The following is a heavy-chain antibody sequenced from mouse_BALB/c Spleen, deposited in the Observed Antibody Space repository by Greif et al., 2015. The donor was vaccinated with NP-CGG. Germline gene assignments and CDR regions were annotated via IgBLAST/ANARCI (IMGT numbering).Heavy chain of an antibody. Sequence: ESGPGLVKPSQSLSLTCTVTGYSITSDYAWNWIRQFPGNKLEWMGYISYNGSTSYNPSLKSRISITRDTSKNQFFLQLNSVTTEDTATYYCAGGGLLHWYFDVWGAGTTVTVSS. CDR1: GYSITSDYA. CDR2: ISYNGST. D-gene: IGHD2-3*01. V-gene: IGHV3-2*02. CDR3: AGGGLLHWYFDV. J-gene: IGHJ1*01.